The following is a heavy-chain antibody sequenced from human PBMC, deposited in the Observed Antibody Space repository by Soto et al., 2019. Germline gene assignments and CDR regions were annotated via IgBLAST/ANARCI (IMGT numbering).Heavy chain of an antibody. J-gene: IGHJ4*02. Sequence: GGSLRLSCAASGFTFSSYGMHWVRQAPGKGLEWVAVISYDGSNKYYADSVKGRFTISRDNSKNTLYLQMNSLRAEDTAVYYCAKDSGLGYYDSSGLDYWGQGTLVTVSS. CDR2: ISYDGSNK. V-gene: IGHV3-30*18. CDR1: GFTFSSYG. D-gene: IGHD3-22*01. CDR3: AKDSGLGYYDSSGLDY.